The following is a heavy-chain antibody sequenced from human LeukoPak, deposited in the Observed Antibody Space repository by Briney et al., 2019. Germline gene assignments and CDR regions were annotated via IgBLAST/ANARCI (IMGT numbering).Heavy chain of an antibody. V-gene: IGHV3-30*18. CDR2: ISYDGSNK. CDR3: AKTGSGVNTYYDILTGLSSQAFDI. D-gene: IGHD3-9*01. Sequence: PGGSLRLSCAASGFTFSSYGMHWVRQAPGKGLEWVAVISYDGSNKYYADSVKGRFTISRDNSKNTLYLQMNSLRAEDTAVYYCAKTGSGVNTYYDILTGLSSQAFDIWGQGTMVTVSS. J-gene: IGHJ3*02. CDR1: GFTFSSYG.